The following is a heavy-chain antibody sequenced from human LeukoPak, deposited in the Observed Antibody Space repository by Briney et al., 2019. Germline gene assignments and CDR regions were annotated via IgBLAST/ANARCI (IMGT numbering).Heavy chain of an antibody. V-gene: IGHV4-4*02. CDR3: ARDPRYPLSFDI. Sequence: SETLSLTCAVSGGSISSSNWWSWVRQPPGRGLEWIGEIYHSGSTNYNPSLKSRVTISVDKSKDQFSLKLSSVTAADTAVYYCARDPRYPLSFDIWGQGTMVTVSS. J-gene: IGHJ3*02. CDR1: GGSISSSNW. CDR2: IYHSGST. D-gene: IGHD2-2*02.